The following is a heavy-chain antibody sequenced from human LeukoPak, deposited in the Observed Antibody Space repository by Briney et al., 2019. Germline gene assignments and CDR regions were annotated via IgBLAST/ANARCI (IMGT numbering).Heavy chain of an antibody. J-gene: IGHJ3*02. CDR3: ATDSQFYSSGWYTNPDAFAI. D-gene: IGHD6-19*01. Sequence: ASVKVSCKVSGYTLTELSMHWVRQAPGKGLEWMGGFDPEDGETIYAQKFQGRVTMTEDTSTDTAYMELSSLRSEDTAVYYCATDSQFYSSGWYTNPDAFAIWGQGTMVTVSS. CDR2: FDPEDGET. V-gene: IGHV1-24*01. CDR1: GYTLTELS.